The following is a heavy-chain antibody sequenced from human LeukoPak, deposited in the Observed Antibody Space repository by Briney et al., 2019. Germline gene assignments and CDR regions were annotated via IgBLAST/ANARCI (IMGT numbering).Heavy chain of an antibody. CDR2: IKQDGSEK. CDR1: GFTFSSYW. CDR3: ARSPHLEWSPLFEY. D-gene: IGHD3-3*01. Sequence: PGGSLRLSCAASGFTFSSYWMSWVRQAPGKGLEWVANIKQDGSEKYYVDSVKGRFTISRDNAKNSLYLQMNSLRAEDTAVYYCARSPHLEWSPLFEYWGQGTLVTVSS. J-gene: IGHJ4*02. V-gene: IGHV3-7*01.